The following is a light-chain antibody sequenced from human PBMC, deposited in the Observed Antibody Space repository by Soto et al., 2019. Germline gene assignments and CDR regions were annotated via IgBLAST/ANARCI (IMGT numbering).Light chain of an antibody. J-gene: IGLJ3*02. Sequence: SALTQPASVSGSPGQSITISCTGSTTDVGGYDYVSWYQQSPGAAPKLVLFEVSRRPSGVSTRFSGSKSGNTASLTISGLQPEDEADYYFSSYTGSATLMFGGGTKLTVL. CDR3: SSYTGSATLM. CDR1: TTDVGGYDY. V-gene: IGLV2-14*01. CDR2: EVS.